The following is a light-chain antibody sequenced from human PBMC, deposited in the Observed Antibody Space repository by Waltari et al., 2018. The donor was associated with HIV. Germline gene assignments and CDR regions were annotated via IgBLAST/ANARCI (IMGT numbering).Light chain of an antibody. CDR3: SSYTTTSNVEL. Sequence: QSALTQPASVSGSPGQSITISFAGSSSDVVGYNFVSWYQQHPGKAPKLMVYEVSNRPSGVSNRFSGSKSGNTASLTISGLQAEDEAVYYCSSYTTTSNVELFGGGTKLTVL. CDR1: SSDVVGYNF. CDR2: EVS. V-gene: IGLV2-14*01. J-gene: IGLJ2*01.